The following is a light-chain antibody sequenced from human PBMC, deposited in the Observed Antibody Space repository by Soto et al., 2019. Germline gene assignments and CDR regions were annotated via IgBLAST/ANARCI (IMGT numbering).Light chain of an antibody. CDR3: KQYARPPFA. CDR2: DAS. V-gene: IGKV3-20*01. CDR1: QRISNSY. Sequence: EIVLTQSPGTLSLSPGERATLSCRASQRISNSYLAWYQQKPGQAPRLLLYDASSRATGIPDRVSGSGSGTVFSLTISRLEPEDLAVYYCKQYARPPFAFGQATKVEIK. J-gene: IGKJ2*01.